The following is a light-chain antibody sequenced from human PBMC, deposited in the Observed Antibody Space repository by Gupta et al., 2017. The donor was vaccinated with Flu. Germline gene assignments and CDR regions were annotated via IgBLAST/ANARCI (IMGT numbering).Light chain of an antibody. CDR3: MQAKHYPYT. V-gene: IGKV2-24*01. Sequence: DGVMTQTALSLPVTLGQAASISCRSPQSLVHSDGNTYLNWLHQRPGQPPRLLIYKISDRWSGVPDRFTGSGAGTDFTLKISRVETEDVGIYYCMQAKHYPYTFGPGTKVEI. J-gene: IGKJ2*01. CDR1: QSLVHSDGNTY. CDR2: KIS.